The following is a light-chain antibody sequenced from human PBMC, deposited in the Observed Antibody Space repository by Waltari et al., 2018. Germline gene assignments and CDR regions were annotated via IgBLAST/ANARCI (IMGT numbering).Light chain of an antibody. J-gene: IGKJ1*01. V-gene: IGKV1-5*03. Sequence: IQMTQSPFTLSASVGDRVTTTCRASQSISDWLAWYQQKPGTAPKLLIYKVSKLESGVPSRFSGSGSGTEFTLTISSLQPDDFATYYCQQYDRFSGTFGPGTKVEIK. CDR3: QQYDRFSGT. CDR1: QSISDW. CDR2: KVS.